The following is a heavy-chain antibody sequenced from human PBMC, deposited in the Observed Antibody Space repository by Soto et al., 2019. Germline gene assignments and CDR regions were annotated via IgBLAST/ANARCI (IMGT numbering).Heavy chain of an antibody. D-gene: IGHD5-12*01. CDR3: TVDNESQKYCYGMDG. CDR1: GFTFSGPA. J-gene: IGHJ6*02. CDR2: IRSKANSYAT. Sequence: LRLSCAASGFTFSGPAMHWVRQASGKGLEWVGRIRSKANSYATAYAASVKGRFTISRDDSKNTAYLQMNSLKTEDTAVYYCTVDNESQKYCYGMDGWGQGTTVTVSS. V-gene: IGHV3-73*01.